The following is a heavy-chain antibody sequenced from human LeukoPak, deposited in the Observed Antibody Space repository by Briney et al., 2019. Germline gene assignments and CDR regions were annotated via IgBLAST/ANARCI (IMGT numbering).Heavy chain of an antibody. Sequence: PSETLSLTCTVSGGSISSGSYYWSWIRQPAGKGLEWIGRIYTSGSTNYNPSLKSRATISVDTSKNQFSLKLSSVTAADTAVYFCARGRVSSSSWQSVYYYYLYMDVWGKGSTVTVSS. V-gene: IGHV4-61*02. J-gene: IGHJ6*03. CDR3: ARGRVSSSSWQSVYYYYLYMDV. D-gene: IGHD6-13*01. CDR1: GGSISSGSYY. CDR2: IYTSGST.